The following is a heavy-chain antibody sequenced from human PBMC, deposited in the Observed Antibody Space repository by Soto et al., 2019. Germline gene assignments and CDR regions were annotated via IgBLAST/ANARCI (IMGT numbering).Heavy chain of an antibody. D-gene: IGHD6-6*01. CDR2: INHSGST. V-gene: IGHV4-34*01. Sequence: SETLSLTCAVYGGSFSGYCWSWIRQPPGKGLEWIGEINHSGSTNYNPSLKSRVTISVDTSKNQFSLKLSSVTAADTAVYYCARLKQLAEVFDYWGQGTLVTVSS. J-gene: IGHJ4*02. CDR1: GGSFSGYC. CDR3: ARLKQLAEVFDY.